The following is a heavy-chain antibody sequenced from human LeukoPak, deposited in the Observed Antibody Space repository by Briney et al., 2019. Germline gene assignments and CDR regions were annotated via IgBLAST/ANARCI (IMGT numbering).Heavy chain of an antibody. CDR1: GGSISSSSYY. J-gene: IGHJ4*02. CDR2: IYYSGST. Sequence: SETLSLTCTVSGGSISSSSYYWGWIRQPPGKGLEWIGSIYYSGSTYYNPSLKSRVTISVDTSKNRFSLKLSSVTAADTAVYYCARADVWYYDSSGYQKPYYFDYWGQGTLVTVSS. CDR3: ARADVWYYDSSGYQKPYYFDY. V-gene: IGHV4-39*01. D-gene: IGHD3-22*01.